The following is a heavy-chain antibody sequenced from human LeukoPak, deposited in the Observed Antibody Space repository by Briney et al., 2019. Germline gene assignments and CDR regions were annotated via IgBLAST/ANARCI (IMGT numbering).Heavy chain of an antibody. CDR3: ARDHDGMDV. J-gene: IGHJ6*02. Sequence: SQTLSLTCAISGDSVPSNSAAWIWIRQSPSRGVEWLGRTYYRYKWYNDYAVSVKSRRTINPDTSKNQYSLQLNSVAPEDTAVYYCARDHDGMDVWGQGTTVTVSS. CDR2: TYYRYKWYN. CDR1: GDSVPSNSAA. V-gene: IGHV6-1*01.